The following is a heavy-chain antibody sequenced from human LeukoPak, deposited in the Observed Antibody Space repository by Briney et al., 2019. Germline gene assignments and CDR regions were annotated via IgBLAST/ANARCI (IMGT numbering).Heavy chain of an antibody. CDR3: ARDYGSGFYYYYYMDV. J-gene: IGHJ6*03. D-gene: IGHD3-10*01. V-gene: IGHV1-69*06. CDR1: GGTFSSYA. Sequence: ASVKVSCKASGGTFSSYAISWVRQAPGQGLEWMGGIIPIFGTANYAQKFQGRVTITADKSTSTAYMELSSLRSEDTAVYYCARDYGSGFYYYYYMDVWGKGTTVTVSS. CDR2: IIPIFGTA.